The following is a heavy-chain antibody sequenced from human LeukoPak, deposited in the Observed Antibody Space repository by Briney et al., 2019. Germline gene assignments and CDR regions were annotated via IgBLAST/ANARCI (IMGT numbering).Heavy chain of an antibody. Sequence: SETLSLTCTVSGGSISSGGYYWSWIRQHPGKGLERIGSIYYSGSTYYNPSLKSRVTISVDTSKNQFSLKLSSVTAADTAVYYCARDRGPYSGYDSYYFDYWGQGTLVTVSS. J-gene: IGHJ4*02. V-gene: IGHV4-31*03. CDR2: IYYSGST. CDR1: GGSISSGGYY. D-gene: IGHD5-12*01. CDR3: ARDRGPYSGYDSYYFDY.